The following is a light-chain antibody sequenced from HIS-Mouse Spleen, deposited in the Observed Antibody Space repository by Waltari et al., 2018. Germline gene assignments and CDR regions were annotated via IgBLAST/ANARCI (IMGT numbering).Light chain of an antibody. V-gene: IGLV2-8*01. Sequence: QSALTQPPSASGSPGQSVTISCTGTSSDVGGYNYVSWYQQHPGKAPKLMIYEVSKRPSGVPDRFSGSKSGNTASLTVSGLQAEDEADYYSSSYVFGGGTKLTVL. CDR3: SSYV. CDR2: EVS. CDR1: SSDVGGYNY. J-gene: IGLJ2*01.